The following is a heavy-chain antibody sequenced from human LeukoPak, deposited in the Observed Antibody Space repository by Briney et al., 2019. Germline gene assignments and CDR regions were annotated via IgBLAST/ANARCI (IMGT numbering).Heavy chain of an antibody. CDR1: GGTFSSYA. J-gene: IGHJ4*02. V-gene: IGHV1-69*06. D-gene: IGHD3-22*01. CDR3: ATSPRYDSSGYYGRFDY. CDR2: IIPIFGTA. Sequence: ASVKVSCKASGGTFSSYAISWVRQAPGQGLEWMGGIIPIFGTANYAQKFQGRVTITADKSTSTAYMELSSLRSEDTAVYYCATSPRYDSSGYYGRFDYWGQGTLVTVSS.